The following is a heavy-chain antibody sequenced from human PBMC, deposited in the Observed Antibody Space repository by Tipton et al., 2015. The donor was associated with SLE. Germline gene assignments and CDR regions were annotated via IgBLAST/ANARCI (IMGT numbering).Heavy chain of an antibody. CDR1: GGSISGYY. V-gene: IGHV4-59*08. Sequence: TLSLTCTVSGGSISGYYWSWVRQPPGKGLEWIGYISFSGLTNYNPSVRSRVSTSMDTSKNQFSLKLSSVTAADTAVYYCARVGHDFWSGYDYYYYYMDVWGKGTTVTVSS. D-gene: IGHD3-3*01. CDR2: ISFSGLT. CDR3: ARVGHDFWSGYDYYYYYMDV. J-gene: IGHJ6*03.